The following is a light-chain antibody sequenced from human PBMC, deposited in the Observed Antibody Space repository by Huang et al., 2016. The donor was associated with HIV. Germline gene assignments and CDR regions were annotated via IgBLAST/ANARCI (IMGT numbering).Light chain of an antibody. J-gene: IGKJ5*01. CDR1: QSISTY. V-gene: IGKV1-39*01. CDR2: SAS. CDR3: QQSYSALSS. Sequence: IQMTQSPTSLSASVGDRVSIACRASQSISTYLNCYQQKPGKAPNLLISSASALHSGLPSRFSGSCSGTDFTLTIRGLQLDDFATYYCQQSYSALSSFGPGTRL.